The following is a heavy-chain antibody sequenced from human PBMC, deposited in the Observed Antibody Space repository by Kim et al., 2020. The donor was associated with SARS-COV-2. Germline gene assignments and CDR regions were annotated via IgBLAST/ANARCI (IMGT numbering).Heavy chain of an antibody. J-gene: IGHJ6*02. CDR1: GGTFSSYA. V-gene: IGHV1-69*04. CDR3: ARLPLNVDTAMDGGGAYYYYYGMDV. Sequence: SVKVSCKASGGTFSSYAISWVRQAPGQGLEWMGRIIPILGIANYAQKFQGRVTITADKSTSTAYMELSSLRSEDTAVYYCARLPLNVDTAMDGGGAYYYYYGMDVWGQGTTVTVSS. D-gene: IGHD5-18*01. CDR2: IIPILGIA.